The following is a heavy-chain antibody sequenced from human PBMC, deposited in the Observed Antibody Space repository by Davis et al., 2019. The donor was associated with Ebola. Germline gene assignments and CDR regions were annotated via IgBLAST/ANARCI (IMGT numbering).Heavy chain of an antibody. J-gene: IGHJ4*02. CDR3: ATDNWGPAL. V-gene: IGHV3-7*01. CDR2: MKEDGSKI. D-gene: IGHD7-27*01. Sequence: PSGSLSLSCDVSGFYFAKSWMTWVRQAPGKVLEWVANMKEDGSKINYVDSVKGRFTISRDNAKKSLYLDMSSVRVDDTAVYYCATDNWGPALWGQGTLVTVSS. CDR1: GFYFAKSW.